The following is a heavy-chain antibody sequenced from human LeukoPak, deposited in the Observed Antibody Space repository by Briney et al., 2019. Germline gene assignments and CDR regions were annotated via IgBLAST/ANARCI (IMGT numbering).Heavy chain of an antibody. V-gene: IGHV1-2*02. Sequence: GASVKVSCKASGYTFTSYYMHWVRQAPGQGLEWMGWINPNSGGTNYAQKFQGRVTMTRDTSISTAYMELSRLRSDDTAVYYCARSLPYYYDSSGYFYWGQGTLVTVSS. J-gene: IGHJ4*02. D-gene: IGHD3-22*01. CDR3: ARSLPYYYDSSGYFY. CDR1: GYTFTSYY. CDR2: INPNSGGT.